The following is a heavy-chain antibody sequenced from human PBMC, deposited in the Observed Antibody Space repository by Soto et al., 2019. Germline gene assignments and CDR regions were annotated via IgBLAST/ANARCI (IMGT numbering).Heavy chain of an antibody. CDR1: GFTFSSYA. Sequence: PGGSLRLSCAASGFTFSSYAMSWVRQAPGKGLEWVSAISGSGGSTYYADSVKGRFTISRDNSKNTLYLQMNSLRAEDTAVYYCAKVTVTTMVRGVTPAIDYMDFWGKGTTVTVSS. V-gene: IGHV3-23*01. J-gene: IGHJ6*03. CDR3: AKVTVTTMVRGVTPAIDYMDF. CDR2: ISGSGGST. D-gene: IGHD3-10*01.